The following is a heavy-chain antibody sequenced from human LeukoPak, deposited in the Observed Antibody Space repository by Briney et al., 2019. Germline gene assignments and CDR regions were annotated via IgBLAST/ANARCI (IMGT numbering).Heavy chain of an antibody. Sequence: VASVKVSCKASGYAFTSYGISWVRQAPGQGREWMGWISAYNGNTNYAQKLQGRVTMTTDTSTSTAYMELRSLRSDDTAVYYCAREVQPPGAFDPWGQGTLVTASS. V-gene: IGHV1-18*01. CDR1: GYAFTSYG. CDR2: ISAYNGNT. D-gene: IGHD2-2*01. CDR3: AREVQPPGAFDP. J-gene: IGHJ5*02.